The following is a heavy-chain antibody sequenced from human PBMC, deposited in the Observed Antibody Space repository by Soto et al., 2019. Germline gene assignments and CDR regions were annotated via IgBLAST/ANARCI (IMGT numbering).Heavy chain of an antibody. D-gene: IGHD1-26*01. V-gene: IGHV1-18*01. CDR1: GFTFNTYV. CDR2: ISVYHGNT. J-gene: IGHJ4*02. Sequence: QVQLVQSGAEVKKPGASVTVSCQASGFTFNTYVITWLRQAPGQGLEWLGWISVYHGNTNYAQKVQGRVTMTTDTSTSTAYMELRSLRSDDTAVYYCARGGSGSYRMFDYWGQGTLVTVSS. CDR3: ARGGSGSYRMFDY.